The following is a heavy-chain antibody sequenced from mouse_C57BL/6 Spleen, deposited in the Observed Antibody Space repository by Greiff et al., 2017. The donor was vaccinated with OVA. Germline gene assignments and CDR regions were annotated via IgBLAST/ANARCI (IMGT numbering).Heavy chain of an antibody. Sequence: EVQRVESGPELVKPGASVKISCKASGYSFTGYYMNWVKQSPEKSLEWIGEINPSTGGTTYNQKFKAKATLTVDKSSSTAYMQLKSLTSEDSAVYYCARSETGDYWGQGTTLTVSS. V-gene: IGHV1-42*01. CDR2: INPSTGGT. CDR1: GYSFTGYY. J-gene: IGHJ2*01. CDR3: ARSETGDY.